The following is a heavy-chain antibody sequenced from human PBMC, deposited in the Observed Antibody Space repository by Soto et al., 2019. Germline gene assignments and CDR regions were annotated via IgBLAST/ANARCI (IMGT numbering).Heavy chain of an antibody. D-gene: IGHD3-10*01. Sequence: EVQLVESGGGLVQPGGSLRLSCAASGFTFSSYWMHWVRQAPGKGLVWVSRINSDGSSTSYADSVKGRFTISRDNAKNTLYLQMNSLRAEDTAVYYCASARWAGHSGNLGDFGGQGTLVTVSS. CDR2: INSDGSST. CDR3: ASARWAGHSGNLGDF. J-gene: IGHJ4*02. CDR1: GFTFSSYW. V-gene: IGHV3-74*01.